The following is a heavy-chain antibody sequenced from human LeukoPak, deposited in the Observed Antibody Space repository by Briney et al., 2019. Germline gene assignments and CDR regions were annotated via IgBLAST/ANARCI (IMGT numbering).Heavy chain of an antibody. V-gene: IGHV4-59*01. CDR3: ARSMVRGVSIHINYYYGMDV. CDR1: GGSISSYY. Sequence: PSETLSLTCTVSGGSISSYYWSWIRQPPGKGLEWIGYIYYSGSTNYNPSLKSRVTISVDTSKNQFSLKLSSVTAADTAVYYCARSMVRGVSIHINYYYGMDVWGQGTTVTVSS. J-gene: IGHJ6*02. D-gene: IGHD3-10*01. CDR2: IYYSGST.